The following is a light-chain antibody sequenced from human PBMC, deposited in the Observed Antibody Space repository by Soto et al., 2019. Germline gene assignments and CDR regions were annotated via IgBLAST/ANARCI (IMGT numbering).Light chain of an antibody. CDR1: TSNIGSNS. V-gene: IGLV1-47*02. Sequence: QSVLTQPPSASGTPGQRVTISCFGGTSNIGSNSVYWYQQLPGRAPKLLIYTNNDRPSGVPDRFSGSKSGTSGSLAISGLRPEDEADYYCAAWDDSLSGPLFGAGTKVTVL. CDR3: AAWDDSLSGPL. CDR2: TNN. J-gene: IGLJ2*01.